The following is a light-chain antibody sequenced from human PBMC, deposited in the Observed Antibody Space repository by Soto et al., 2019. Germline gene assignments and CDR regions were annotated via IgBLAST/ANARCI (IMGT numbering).Light chain of an antibody. J-gene: IGKJ4*01. CDR2: AAS. CDR3: QQADIFPLT. V-gene: IGKV1-12*01. CDR1: QDIGNY. Sequence: DIQMTQSPSSVSASVGDRVVITCRASQDIGNYLAWYQQKPGDAPELLIYAASRLKRGVPSRFSGSGSGTDFTLIIDSLQPEDFATYYCQQADIFPLTFGGGTKVEI.